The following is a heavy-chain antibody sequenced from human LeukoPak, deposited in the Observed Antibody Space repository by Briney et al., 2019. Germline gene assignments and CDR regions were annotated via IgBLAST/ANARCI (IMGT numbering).Heavy chain of an antibody. Sequence: ASVKVSCKASGGTFINYAISWVRQAPGQGLEWMGGIMPILGTTNYAQKFQGRVTINADKSTSTAYMELSSLRSEDTAVYYCARSIMGGSSSESSYYYYYMDVWGKGTTVTVSS. V-gene: IGHV1-69*06. D-gene: IGHD6-6*01. CDR2: IMPILGTT. J-gene: IGHJ6*03. CDR1: GGTFINYA. CDR3: ARSIMGGSSSESSYYYYYMDV.